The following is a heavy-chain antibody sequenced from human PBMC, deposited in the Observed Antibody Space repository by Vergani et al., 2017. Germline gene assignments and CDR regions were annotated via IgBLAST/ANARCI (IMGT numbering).Heavy chain of an antibody. CDR3: GRVINNYN. CDR1: GFTFSSHA. Sequence: VQLVESGGGVVQPGGSLRLSCVASGFTFSSHAMGWVRQGHGQGLEWVSSIKNTGDSTHYADSVKGRFTISRDNSKNTLYLQMNSLRVEDTAVYYCGRVINNYNWGQGTLVTVSS. CDR2: IKNTGDST. J-gene: IGHJ4*02. D-gene: IGHD5-24*01. V-gene: IGHV3-23*04.